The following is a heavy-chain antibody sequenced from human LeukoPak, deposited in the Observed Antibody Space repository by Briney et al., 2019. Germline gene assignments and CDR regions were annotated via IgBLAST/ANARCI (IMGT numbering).Heavy chain of an antibody. J-gene: IGHJ4*02. Sequence: SSDTLSLTCTVSGGSLSGHFWSWFRRPPGKGLENMGYIHSSGSTNYNPSYKSRVTVSLEMSKNQFSLSLSSVTAADTAVYYCAGDSGDTDWYNFDFWGQGILVTVSS. V-gene: IGHV4-59*11. CDR1: GGSLSGHF. D-gene: IGHD3-10*01. CDR2: IHSSGST. CDR3: AGDSGDTDWYNFDF.